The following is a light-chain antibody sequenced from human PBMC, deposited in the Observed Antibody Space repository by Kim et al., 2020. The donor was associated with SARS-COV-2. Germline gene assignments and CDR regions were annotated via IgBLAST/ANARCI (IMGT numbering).Light chain of an antibody. Sequence: GDRVTITFRASQCIGDFLAWYQQTPGKAPRLLIYSSSTLQNGVPSRFSGSRSGTAFTLTITTLQPEDFAIYYCQELNIYPLFRPGTKL. J-gene: IGKJ2*01. CDR3: QELNIYPL. CDR2: SSS. CDR1: QCIGDF. V-gene: IGKV1-9*01.